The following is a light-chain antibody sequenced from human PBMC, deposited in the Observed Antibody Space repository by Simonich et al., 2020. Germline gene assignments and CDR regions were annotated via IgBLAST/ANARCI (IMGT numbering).Light chain of an antibody. CDR1: RSVVGSYNL. J-gene: IGLJ3*02. CDR2: EVS. V-gene: IGLV2-14*02. CDR3: SSYTSSSTWV. Sequence: QSALTQPASVSGSPGQSITISCTETRSVVGSYNLVSWYQQHPGKAPKLMIYEVSKRPSGVSNRFSGSKSGNTASLTISGLQAEDEADYYCSSYTSSSTWVFGGGTKLTVL.